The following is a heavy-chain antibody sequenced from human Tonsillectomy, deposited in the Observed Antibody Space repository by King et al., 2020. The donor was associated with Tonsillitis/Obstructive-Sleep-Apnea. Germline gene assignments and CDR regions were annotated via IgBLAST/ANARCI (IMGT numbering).Heavy chain of an antibody. Sequence: VQLVESGGGLVQPRRSLRLSCTASGFTFGDYAMTWVRQAPGKGLELVGFIRSKAYGGTTEYAASVKGRFTISRDDSKSIAYLQMNSLKTEDTAVYYCTRMEEAVAGYTGDYWGQGTLVTVSS. CDR3: TRMEEAVAGYTGDY. D-gene: IGHD6-19*01. J-gene: IGHJ4*02. CDR2: IRSKAYGGTT. CDR1: GFTFGDYA. V-gene: IGHV3-49*04.